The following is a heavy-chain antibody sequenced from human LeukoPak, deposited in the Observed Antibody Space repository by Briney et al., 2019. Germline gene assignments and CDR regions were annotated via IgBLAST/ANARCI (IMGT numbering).Heavy chain of an antibody. CDR2: ISSDGNKK. CDR3: ARDVGRDTITTEIEY. Sequence: GGSLRLSCAASGFTFSNYMMQWVRQAPGKGLEWVAVISSDGNKKNYADSVKGRFTISKDSSKNTLYLQMNTLRAEDTALYYCARDVGRDTITTEIEYWGQGTLVTVSS. V-gene: IGHV3-30-3*01. CDR1: GFTFSNYM. D-gene: IGHD4-11*01. J-gene: IGHJ4*02.